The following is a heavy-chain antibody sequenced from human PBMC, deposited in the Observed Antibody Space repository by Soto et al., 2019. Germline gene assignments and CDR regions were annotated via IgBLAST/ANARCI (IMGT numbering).Heavy chain of an antibody. CDR1: GGTFSSYA. V-gene: IGHV1-69*01. D-gene: IGHD4-17*01. CDR3: ASTPTVTTFADWYFDL. J-gene: IGHJ2*01. Sequence: QVQLVQSGAEVKKPGSSVKVSCKASGGTFSSYAISWVRQAPGQRLEWMGGIIPIFGTATYAQKFQGRVTIAADESTSTAYMELSSLRSEDTAVYYCASTPTVTTFADWYFDLWGRGTLVTVSS. CDR2: IIPIFGTA.